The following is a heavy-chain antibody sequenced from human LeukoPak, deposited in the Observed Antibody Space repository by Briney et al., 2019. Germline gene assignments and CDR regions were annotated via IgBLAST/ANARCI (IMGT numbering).Heavy chain of an antibody. CDR3: ARDSRGWFDP. CDR1: GYIFNNHG. D-gene: IGHD1-1*01. CDR2: ISAHNGDT. Sequence: ASVKVSCRASGYIFNNHGISWVRQAPGQGLEWMGWISAHNGDTRYPQKFQGRVTMTTDTPTYTAYMELRGLRSDDTAVYYCARDSRGWFDPWGQGTLVTVSS. J-gene: IGHJ5*02. V-gene: IGHV1-18*01.